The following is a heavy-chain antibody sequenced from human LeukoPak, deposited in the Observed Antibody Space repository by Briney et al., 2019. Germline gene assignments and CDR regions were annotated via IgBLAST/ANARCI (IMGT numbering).Heavy chain of an antibody. CDR1: GFTFSDYY. D-gene: IGHD4-17*01. CDR3: AKDPHTVTAFDI. CDR2: ISSSSSYT. V-gene: IGHV3-11*06. Sequence: PGGSLRLSCAASGFTFSDYYMSWIRQAPGKGLEWVSYISSSSSYTNYADSVKGRFTISRDNSKNTLSLQMNSLRAEDTAVYYCAKDPHTVTAFDIWGQGIMVTVSS. J-gene: IGHJ3*02.